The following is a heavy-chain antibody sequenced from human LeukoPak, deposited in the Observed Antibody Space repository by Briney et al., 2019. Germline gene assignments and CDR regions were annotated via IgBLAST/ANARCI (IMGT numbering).Heavy chain of an antibody. J-gene: IGHJ4*02. CDR3: AKVAPYCSSTSCYFDY. V-gene: IGHV3-30*02. CDR1: GFTFSSYG. CDR2: IRYDGSNK. Sequence: GGSLRLSCAASGFTFSSYGMHWVRQAPGKGLEWVAFIRYDGSNKYYADSVKGRFTISGDNSKNTLYLQMNSLRAEDTAVYYCAKVAPYCSSTSCYFDYWGQGTLVTVSS. D-gene: IGHD2-2*01.